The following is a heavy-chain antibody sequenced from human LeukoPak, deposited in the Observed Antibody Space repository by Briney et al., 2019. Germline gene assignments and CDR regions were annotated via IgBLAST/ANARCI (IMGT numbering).Heavy chain of an antibody. D-gene: IGHD3-3*01. CDR3: ARGVTIFGVVIILFDAFDI. V-gene: IGHV1-2*02. J-gene: IGHJ3*02. Sequence: ASVKVSCKASGYTFIGYYIHWVRQAPGQGLEWMGWINPNSGGTDSAQKFQGRVTMTRDTSISTAYMELSRLRSDDTAVYYCARGVTIFGVVIILFDAFDIWGQGTMVTVSS. CDR2: INPNSGGT. CDR1: GYTFIGYY.